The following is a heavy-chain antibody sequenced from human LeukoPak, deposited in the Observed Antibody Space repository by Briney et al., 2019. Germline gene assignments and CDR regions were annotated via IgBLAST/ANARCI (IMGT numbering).Heavy chain of an antibody. CDR2: ISGSGGST. D-gene: IGHD1-26*01. CDR3: AKDLALYSGPYSGSFYSPIDC. CDR1: GFTFSSYS. J-gene: IGHJ4*02. V-gene: IGHV3-23*01. Sequence: HSGGSLRLSCAVSGFTFSSYSMSWVRQAPGKGLEWVSAISGSGGSTYYAASVKGRFTISRDNSKNTLYLQMTSLRAEDTAVYYCAKDLALYSGPYSGSFYSPIDCWGQGTLVTVSS.